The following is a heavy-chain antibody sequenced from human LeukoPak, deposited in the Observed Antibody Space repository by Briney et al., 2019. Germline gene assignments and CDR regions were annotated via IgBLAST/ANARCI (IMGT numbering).Heavy chain of an antibody. Sequence: SETLSLTCTISGGSFGTYFWNWMRQPPGKGVEWIGYIDYSGTTNHNPSLKSRIAMSVDMSKNQFSLKLTSVTAADTALYYCTRGRRFSGRIDALDIWGQGTMVTVSS. V-gene: IGHV4-59*08. J-gene: IGHJ3*02. CDR2: IDYSGTT. CDR1: GGSFGTYF. D-gene: IGHD6-25*01. CDR3: TRGRRFSGRIDALDI.